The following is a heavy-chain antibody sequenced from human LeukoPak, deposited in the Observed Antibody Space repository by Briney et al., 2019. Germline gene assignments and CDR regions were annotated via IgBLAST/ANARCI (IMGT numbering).Heavy chain of an antibody. Sequence: SETLSLTCTVSGGSISSNYWTWIRQPPGKGLEWIGYIYYSGITNYNPSLKSRVTISVDTSKNQFSLKLSSVTAADTAVYYCARDMVGVSWGCNWFDLWGQGTLVTVSS. CDR1: GGSISSNY. V-gene: IGHV4-59*01. D-gene: IGHD1-26*01. CDR2: IYYSGIT. CDR3: ARDMVGVSWGCNWFDL. J-gene: IGHJ5*02.